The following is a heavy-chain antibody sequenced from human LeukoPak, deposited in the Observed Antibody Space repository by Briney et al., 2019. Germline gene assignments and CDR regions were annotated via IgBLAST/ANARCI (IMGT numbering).Heavy chain of an antibody. CDR2: INHSGST. V-gene: IGHV4-34*01. CDR1: AGSFSGYY. J-gene: IGHJ6*03. D-gene: IGHD3-10*01. CDR3: ARGWYGSGSYYRWGYYYYMDV. Sequence: SETLSLTCAVYAGSFSGYYWSWIRQPPGKGLEWIGEINHSGSTNYNPSLKSRVTISVDTSKNQFSLKLSSVTAADTAVYYCARGWYGSGSYYRWGYYYYMDVWGKGTTVTVSS.